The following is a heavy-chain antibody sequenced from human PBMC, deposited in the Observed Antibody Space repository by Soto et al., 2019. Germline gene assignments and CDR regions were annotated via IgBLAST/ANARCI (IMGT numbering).Heavy chain of an antibody. CDR3: ARGMWPAGYYYYYMDV. J-gene: IGHJ6*03. CDR2: INPSGGST. CDR1: GYTFTSYY. V-gene: IGHV1-46*03. Sequence: ASVKVSCKASGYTFTSYYMHWVRQAPGQGLEWMGIINPSGGSTSYAQKFQGRVTMTRDTSMSTVYMELSSLRSEDTAVYYCARGMWPAGYYYYYMDVWGKGTTVTVSS. D-gene: IGHD2-2*01.